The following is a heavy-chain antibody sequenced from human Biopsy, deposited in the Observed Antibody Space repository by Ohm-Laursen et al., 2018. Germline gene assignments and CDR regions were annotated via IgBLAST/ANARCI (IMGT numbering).Heavy chain of an antibody. CDR2: TNNNGGRT. CDR3: ANWNYYYDSSGPPAFDV. Sequence: SLRLSCSASGFTFSSYAMSWVRQSPGKGLEWVSSTNNNGGRTYYTDSVKGRFTISRDNSKNTLYLKMSSLRAEDTAVYYCANWNYYYDSSGPPAFDVWGQGTMVTVSS. J-gene: IGHJ3*01. V-gene: IGHV3-23*01. D-gene: IGHD3-22*01. CDR1: GFTFSSYA.